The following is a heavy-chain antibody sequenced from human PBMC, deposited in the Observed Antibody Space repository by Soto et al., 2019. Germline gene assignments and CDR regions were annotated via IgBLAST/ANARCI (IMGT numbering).Heavy chain of an antibody. CDR3: TTLPMANGFDY. Sequence: PGGSLRLSCAASGFTFSNAWMSWVRQAPGKGLEWVGRIKSKTDGGTTDYAAPVKGRFTISRDDSKNTPYLQMNSLKTEDTAVYYCTTLPMANGFDYWGQGTLVTVSS. CDR1: GFTFSNAW. J-gene: IGHJ4*02. D-gene: IGHD3-10*01. CDR2: IKSKTDGGTT. V-gene: IGHV3-15*01.